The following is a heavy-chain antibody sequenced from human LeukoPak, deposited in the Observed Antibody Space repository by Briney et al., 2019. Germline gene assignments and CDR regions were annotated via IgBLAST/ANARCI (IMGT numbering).Heavy chain of an antibody. CDR1: GNYW. Sequence: GGSLRLSCAASGNYWMHWVRQAPEKGLVWVSHINSDGSWTSYADSVKGRFTISKDNAKNTVYLQMNSLRAEDTAVYYCVSFYETYWGRGTLVTVSS. CDR3: VSFYETY. CDR2: INSDGSWT. D-gene: IGHD2/OR15-2a*01. J-gene: IGHJ4*02. V-gene: IGHV3-74*01.